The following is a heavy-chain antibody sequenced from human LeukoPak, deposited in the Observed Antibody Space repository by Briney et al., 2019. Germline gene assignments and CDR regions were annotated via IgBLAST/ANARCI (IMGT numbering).Heavy chain of an antibody. V-gene: IGHV4-39*01. CDR3: ARLVGGSSWFGP. CDR1: GGSISSTSHY. J-gene: IGHJ5*02. CDR2: IYYSGST. Sequence: SGTLSLTCNVSGGSISSTSHYWGWIRQPPGKGLEWIGSIYYSGSTHNNPSLKSRVTISVDTSKNQFSLKVSSVTAAGTAVYYCARLVGGSSWFGPWGQGTLVTVSS. D-gene: IGHD6-13*01.